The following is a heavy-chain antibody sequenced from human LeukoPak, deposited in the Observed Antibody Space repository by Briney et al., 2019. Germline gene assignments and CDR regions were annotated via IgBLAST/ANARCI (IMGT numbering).Heavy chain of an antibody. D-gene: IGHD1-26*01. CDR1: GFTFISYA. CDR3: AKDRVVSGIYFFDY. CDR2: IRVSGGST. J-gene: IGHJ4*02. V-gene: IGHV3-23*01. Sequence: GRSLRLSCADSGFTFISYAISWVRQAPGKGLELVSVIRVSGGSTYYPASVKGRFTISRDNTKNTLYLQMNSLRAEDTAVYYCAKDRVVSGIYFFDYWGQGTLVTVSS.